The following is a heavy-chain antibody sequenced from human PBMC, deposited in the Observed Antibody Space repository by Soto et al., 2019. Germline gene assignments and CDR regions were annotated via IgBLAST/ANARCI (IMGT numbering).Heavy chain of an antibody. CDR2: INHSGST. CDR1: GGSFSGYY. J-gene: IGHJ6*02. CDR3: ARGREEDYYYYGMDV. Sequence: SETLSLTCAVYGGSFSGYYWSWIRQPPGKGLEWIGEINHSGSTNYNPSLKSRVTISVDTSKNQFSLKLSSVTAADTAVYYCARGREEDYYYYGMDVWGQGTTVTVSS. V-gene: IGHV4-34*01.